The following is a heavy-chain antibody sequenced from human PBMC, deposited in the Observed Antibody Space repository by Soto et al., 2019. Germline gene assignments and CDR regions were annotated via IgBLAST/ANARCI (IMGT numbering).Heavy chain of an antibody. CDR1: GGSISSYY. CDR2: IYSSGST. V-gene: IGHV4-4*07. J-gene: IGHJ6*01. CDR3: ARWATGASSYGMDV. Sequence: QVQLQEAGPGLVKPSETLSLTCTVSGGSISSYYWSWIRQPAGKGLEWIGRIYSSGSTNYNDSLKSRITMSVDTSKNQFSLVMTCVTAADTAVYYCARWATGASSYGMDVWGQGDTVTVSS. D-gene: IGHD2-8*02.